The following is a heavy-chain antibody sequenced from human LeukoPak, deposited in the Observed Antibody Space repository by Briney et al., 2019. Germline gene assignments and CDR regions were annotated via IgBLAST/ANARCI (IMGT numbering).Heavy chain of an antibody. V-gene: IGHV3-9*03. Sequence: TGGSLRLSCAASGFTFSSYEMNWVRQAPGKGLEWVSGISWNSGNIGYADSVKGRFTISRDNAKNSLYLQMNSLRAEDMALYYCAKGELDYWGQGTLVTVSS. CDR2: ISWNSGNI. J-gene: IGHJ4*02. D-gene: IGHD1-26*01. CDR1: GFTFSSYE. CDR3: AKGELDY.